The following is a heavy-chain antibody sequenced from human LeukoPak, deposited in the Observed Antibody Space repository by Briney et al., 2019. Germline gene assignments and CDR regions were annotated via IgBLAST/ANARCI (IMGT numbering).Heavy chain of an antibody. Sequence: GGSLRLSCAASGFTFSNAWMSWVRQAPGKGLEWVGRIKSKTDGGTTDYAAPVKGRFTISRDDSKNTLYLQMNSLKTEDTAVYYCTTGYCSGGSCYSLGVYWGQGTLVTASS. CDR2: IKSKTDGGTT. D-gene: IGHD2-15*01. V-gene: IGHV3-15*01. CDR1: GFTFSNAW. J-gene: IGHJ4*02. CDR3: TTGYCSGGSCYSLGVY.